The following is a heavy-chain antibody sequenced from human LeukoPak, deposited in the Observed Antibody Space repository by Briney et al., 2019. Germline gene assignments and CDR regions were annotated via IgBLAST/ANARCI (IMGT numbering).Heavy chain of an antibody. V-gene: IGHV3-9*01. CDR3: ARVEYSSGWYLRIDAFEI. CDR2: ISWNSGSI. CDR1: GFTFDDYA. J-gene: IGHJ3*02. D-gene: IGHD6-19*01. Sequence: GGSLGLSCAASGFTFDDYAMHWVRQAPGKGLEWVSGISWNSGSIGYADSVKGRFTISRDNAKNSLYLQMNSLRAEDTAVYYCARVEYSSGWYLRIDAFEIWGQGTMVTVSS.